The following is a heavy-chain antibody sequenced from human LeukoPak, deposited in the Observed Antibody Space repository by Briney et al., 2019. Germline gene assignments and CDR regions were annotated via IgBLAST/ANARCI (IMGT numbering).Heavy chain of an antibody. CDR1: GGSISSYN. CDR2: IYYRGST. Sequence: SETLSLTCTVSGGSISSYNWRWIQQPPGKGLERIGYIYYRGSTTYNPSLKSRVTISVDTSKNKFSRKLSSVTAAATAVYNCARAASVPAAMTSSYYYYMDVWGKGTTVTVSS. CDR3: ARAASVPAAMTSSYYYYMDV. J-gene: IGHJ6*03. V-gene: IGHV4-59*01. D-gene: IGHD2-2*01.